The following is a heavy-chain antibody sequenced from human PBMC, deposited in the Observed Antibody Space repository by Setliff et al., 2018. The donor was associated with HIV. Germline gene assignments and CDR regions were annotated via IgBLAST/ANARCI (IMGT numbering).Heavy chain of an antibody. D-gene: IGHD1-20*01. CDR1: GFAFSYNT. Sequence: PGGSLRLSCAASGFAFSYNTMHWVRQAPGNGLEYVSGITGNGGSIFYADAVRGRFTISRDNSGDMLFLQMASLRPEDMAVYYCVRDTPGSDNAFDIWGQGTMVTVSS. CDR3: VRDTPGSDNAFDI. V-gene: IGHV3-64*02. CDR2: ITGNGGSI. J-gene: IGHJ3*02.